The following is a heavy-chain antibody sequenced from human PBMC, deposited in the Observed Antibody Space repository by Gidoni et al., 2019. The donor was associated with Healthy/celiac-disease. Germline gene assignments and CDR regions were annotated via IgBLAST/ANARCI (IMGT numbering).Heavy chain of an antibody. V-gene: IGHV1-2*02. Sequence: QVQLVQSGAEVKKPGASVKVSCKASGYTFTGYYLHWVRQAPGQGLEWMGWINPNSGGTNYAQKFQGRVTMTRDTSSSTAYMELSRLRSDDTAVYYCARDRNSHSSGYYYYYYGMDVWGQGTTVTVSS. CDR3: ARDRNSHSSGYYYYYYGMDV. D-gene: IGHD3-22*01. CDR1: GYTFTGYY. J-gene: IGHJ6*02. CDR2: INPNSGGT.